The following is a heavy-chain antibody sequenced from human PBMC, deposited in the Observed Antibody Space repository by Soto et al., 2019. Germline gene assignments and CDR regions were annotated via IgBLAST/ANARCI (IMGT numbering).Heavy chain of an antibody. D-gene: IGHD3-3*01. V-gene: IGHV1-46*01. CDR1: GDTFTSYY. J-gene: IGHJ5*02. CDR2: INPHGGST. Sequence: WASVKVSCKAPGDTFTSYYLNWVRQAPGQGLEWMGVINPHGGSTKYAQKFQGRVTMTRDTARSTVYMELRSLRSDDTAIYYSARSSGGNFGIIIEGSNWFDPWGEGTQVIVTS. CDR3: ARSSGGNFGIIIEGSNWFDP.